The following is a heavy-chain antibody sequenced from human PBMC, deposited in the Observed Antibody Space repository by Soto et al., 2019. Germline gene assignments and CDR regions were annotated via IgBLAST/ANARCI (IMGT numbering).Heavy chain of an antibody. Sequence: ASVKVSCKASGFTFTSYGFIWVRQAPGQGLEWMGWISAYNGNTNYAQKLQGRVTMTTDTSTSTAYMELRSLRSDDTAVYYCARLRPQLHRGPLYNWFDPWGQGTLVTVSS. CDR3: ARLRPQLHRGPLYNWFDP. CDR2: ISAYNGNT. J-gene: IGHJ5*02. V-gene: IGHV1-18*01. D-gene: IGHD6-6*01. CDR1: GFTFTSYG.